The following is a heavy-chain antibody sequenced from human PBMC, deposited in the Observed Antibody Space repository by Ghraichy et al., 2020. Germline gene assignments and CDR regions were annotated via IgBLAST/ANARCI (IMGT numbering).Heavy chain of an antibody. V-gene: IGHV3-13*01. CDR1: GFTFSSYD. Sequence: GGSLRLSCAASGFTFSSYDMHWVRQATGKGLEWVSAIGTAGDTYYPGSVKGRFTISRENAKNSLYLQMNSLRAGDTAVYYCARGIAVAGTANYYYGMDVWGQGTTVTVSS. D-gene: IGHD6-19*01. CDR2: IGTAGDT. J-gene: IGHJ6*02. CDR3: ARGIAVAGTANYYYGMDV.